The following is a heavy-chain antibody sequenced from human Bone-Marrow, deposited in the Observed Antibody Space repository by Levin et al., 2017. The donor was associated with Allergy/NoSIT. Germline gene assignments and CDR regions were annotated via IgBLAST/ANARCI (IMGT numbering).Heavy chain of an antibody. D-gene: IGHD2-21*02. CDR1: GFTFRNHG. J-gene: IGHJ4*02. Sequence: PGGSLRLSCAASGFTFRNHGMHWVRQAPGKGLEWVAVIYYDGSLKYYADSVKGRFTISRDNSKNTLYLQMNSLGAEDTAVYYCVRDRGDQYFDYWAQGTLVSVSS. CDR2: IYYDGSLK. V-gene: IGHV3-33*01. CDR3: VRDRGDQYFDY.